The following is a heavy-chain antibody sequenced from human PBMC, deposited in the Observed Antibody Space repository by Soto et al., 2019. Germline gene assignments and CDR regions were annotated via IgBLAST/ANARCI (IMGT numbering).Heavy chain of an antibody. D-gene: IGHD3-10*01. J-gene: IGHJ6*02. V-gene: IGHV4-39*01. CDR2: IYYSGST. Sequence: SETLSLTCTVSGGSISSSSYYWGWIRQPPGKGLEWIGSIYYSGSTYYNPSLKSRVTISVDTSKNQFSLKLSSVTAADTAVYYCAGGYYYGSGSTYYYYGMDVWGQGTTVTVSS. CDR3: AGGYYYGSGSTYYYYGMDV. CDR1: GGSISSSSYY.